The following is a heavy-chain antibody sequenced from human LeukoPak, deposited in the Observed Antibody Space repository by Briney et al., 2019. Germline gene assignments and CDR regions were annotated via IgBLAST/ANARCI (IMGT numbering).Heavy chain of an antibody. CDR2: IYYSGST. V-gene: IGHV4-39*01. Sequence: SETLSLTCTVSGGSISSSSYYWGWICQPPGKGLEWIGSIYYSGSTYYNPSLKSRVTISVDTSKNQFSLKLSSVTAADTAVYYCARHGGYGSGSYIFDYWGQGTLVTVSS. CDR1: GGSISSSSYY. CDR3: ARHGGYGSGSYIFDY. D-gene: IGHD3-10*01. J-gene: IGHJ4*02.